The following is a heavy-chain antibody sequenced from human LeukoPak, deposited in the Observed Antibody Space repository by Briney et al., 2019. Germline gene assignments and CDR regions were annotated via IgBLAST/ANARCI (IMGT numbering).Heavy chain of an antibody. Sequence: ASVKVSCKASGYTFTGYYMHWVRQAPGQGLEWMGWINPNSGDTNYAQKFQGGVTMTRDTSISTAYMELSRLRSDDTAVYYCARASSGYSTVDYWGQGTLVTVSS. V-gene: IGHV1-2*02. J-gene: IGHJ4*02. CDR3: ARASSGYSTVDY. CDR1: GYTFTGYY. CDR2: INPNSGDT. D-gene: IGHD3-22*01.